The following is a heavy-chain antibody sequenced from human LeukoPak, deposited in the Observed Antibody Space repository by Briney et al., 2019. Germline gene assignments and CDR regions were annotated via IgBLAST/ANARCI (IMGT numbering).Heavy chain of an antibody. CDR1: GFIFSDYS. J-gene: IGHJ3*02. D-gene: IGHD4-17*01. V-gene: IGHV3-21*01. CDR2: ISRSSSNI. CDR3: ARVVVRYGDYRDAFDI. Sequence: RGSPRLSCAVSGFIFSDYSMNWVRQAPGKGLEWVSFISRSSSNIYYADSVKGRLIISRDNAKNSLYLQMNSLRAEDTAVYYCARVVVRYGDYRDAFDIWGQGTLVSVSS.